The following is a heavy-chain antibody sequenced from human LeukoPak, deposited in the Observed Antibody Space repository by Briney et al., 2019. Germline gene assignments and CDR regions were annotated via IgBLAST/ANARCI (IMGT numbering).Heavy chain of an antibody. Sequence: GGSLRLSCAASGFTFSGSAMHWVRQASGKGLEWVGRIRSKANSYATAYAASVKGRFTISRDDSKNTAYLQMNSLRAEDTALYYCAKDMVEDLYYYMDVWGKGTTVTVSS. CDR1: GFTFSGSA. CDR2: IRSKANSYAT. J-gene: IGHJ6*03. CDR3: AKDMVEDLYYYMDV. V-gene: IGHV3-73*01. D-gene: IGHD2-15*01.